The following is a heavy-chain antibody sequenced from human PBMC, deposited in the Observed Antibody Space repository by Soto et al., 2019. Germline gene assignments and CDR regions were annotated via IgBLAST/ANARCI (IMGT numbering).Heavy chain of an antibody. CDR2: IEPSGGRT. V-gene: IGHV1-46*01. Sequence: GASVKVSCKASGYTFTRDQIHWVRQAPGQGLEWMGMIEPSGGRTNYAQKFQGRVTMTRDTSTSTVYMALSSLRSEDTAIYFCGRVMRSLLSITALDTWGQGTLVTVS. D-gene: IGHD3-10*01. J-gene: IGHJ5*02. CDR3: GRVMRSLLSITALDT. CDR1: GYTFTRDQ.